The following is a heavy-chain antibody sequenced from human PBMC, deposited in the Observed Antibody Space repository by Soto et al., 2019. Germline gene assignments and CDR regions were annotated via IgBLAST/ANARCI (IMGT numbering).Heavy chain of an antibody. Sequence: PGGSLRLSCAASGLTISSYWMNWVRQAQGKGLGRGDNIQQDGTAKYYADSVQGRFTSSRDNAKSSLHLQMNSLRAEEPAVYYCARGYTMFGEVTRDHFDYWGQGIQVTV. D-gene: IGHD3-3*01. V-gene: IGHV3-7*01. J-gene: IGHJ4*02. CDR2: IQQDGTAK. CDR1: GLTISSYW. CDR3: ARGYTMFGEVTRDHFDY.